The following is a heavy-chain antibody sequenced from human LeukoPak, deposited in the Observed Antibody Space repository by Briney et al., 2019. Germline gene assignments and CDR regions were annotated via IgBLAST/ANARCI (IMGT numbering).Heavy chain of an antibody. J-gene: IGHJ6*02. Sequence: PGGSLRLSCAASGFTFSRYAMHWVRPAPGKGLEWVAVISYDGSSKFYADSVKSRFTISRDNSKNTLYLQMNSLRAEDTAVYYCAREPLDGDYAYYYGMDVWGQGTTVTVSS. V-gene: IGHV3-30-3*01. CDR1: GFTFSRYA. CDR3: AREPLDGDYAYYYGMDV. CDR2: ISYDGSSK. D-gene: IGHD4-17*01.